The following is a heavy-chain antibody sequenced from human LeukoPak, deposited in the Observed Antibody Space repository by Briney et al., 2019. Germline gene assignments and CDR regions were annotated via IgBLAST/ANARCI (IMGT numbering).Heavy chain of an antibody. Sequence: SETLSLTCTVSGGSISSGSYYWSWIRQPAGKGLEWIGRIYTSGSTNYNPSLKSRVTISVDTSKNQFSLKLSSVTAADTAVYYCARAKLLRYFDEGYAFDIWGQGTMVTVSS. CDR2: IYTSGST. V-gene: IGHV4-61*02. CDR3: ARAKLLRYFDEGYAFDI. D-gene: IGHD3-9*01. CDR1: GGSISSGSYY. J-gene: IGHJ3*02.